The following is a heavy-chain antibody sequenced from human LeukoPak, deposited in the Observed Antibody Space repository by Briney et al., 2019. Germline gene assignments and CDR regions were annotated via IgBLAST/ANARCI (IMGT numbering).Heavy chain of an antibody. V-gene: IGHV3-9*01. J-gene: IGHJ4*02. CDR1: GFTFDDYA. CDR2: ISWNGGSI. Sequence: GRSLRLSCAASGFTFDDYAMHWVRQAPGKGLEWVSGISWNGGSIRYADSVKGRFTISRDNAKNSLYLQMNSLRAEDTALYYCAKEMSSGIAAAGGYWGQGTLVTVSS. CDR3: AKEMSSGIAAAGGY. D-gene: IGHD6-13*01.